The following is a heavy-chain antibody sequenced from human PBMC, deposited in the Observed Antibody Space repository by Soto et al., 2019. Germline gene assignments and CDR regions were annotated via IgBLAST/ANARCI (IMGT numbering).Heavy chain of an antibody. J-gene: IGHJ4*02. D-gene: IGHD6-19*01. CDR1: GFSLSNARMG. CDR2: IFSNDEK. Sequence: QVTLKESGPVLVKPTETLTLTCTVSGFSLSNARMGVSWIRQPPGKALEWLAHIFSNDEKSYSTSLKSRLTISKDTSKSQVVLTMTNMDPVDTATYYCARMGQWLELDYWGKGTLVTVSS. CDR3: ARMGQWLELDY. V-gene: IGHV2-26*01.